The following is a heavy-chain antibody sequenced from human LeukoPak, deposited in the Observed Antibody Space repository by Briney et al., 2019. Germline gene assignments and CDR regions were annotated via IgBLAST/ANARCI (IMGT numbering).Heavy chain of an antibody. Sequence: PGGSLRLSCAASGFTFSSYSMNWVRQAPGKGLGWVSSISSSSSYIYYADSVKGRFTISRDNSKNTLYLQMNSLRAEDTAVYYCAKEVVAVYDAFDIWGQGTMVTVSS. J-gene: IGHJ3*02. CDR1: GFTFSSYS. CDR2: ISSSSSYI. D-gene: IGHD2-15*01. V-gene: IGHV3-21*04. CDR3: AKEVVAVYDAFDI.